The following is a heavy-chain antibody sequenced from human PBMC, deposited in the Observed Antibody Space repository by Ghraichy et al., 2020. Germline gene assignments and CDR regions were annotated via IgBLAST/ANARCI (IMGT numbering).Heavy chain of an antibody. J-gene: IGHJ4*02. D-gene: IGHD3-22*01. V-gene: IGHV4-59*01. CDR3: ARALHYYDSSGQPNYYFDY. CDR1: GGSISSYY. Sequence: SETLSLTCTVSGGSISSYYWSWIRQPPGKGLEWIGYIYYSGSTNYNPSLKSRVTISVDTSKNQFSLKLSSVTAADTAVYYCARALHYYDSSGQPNYYFDYWGQGTLVTVSS. CDR2: IYYSGST.